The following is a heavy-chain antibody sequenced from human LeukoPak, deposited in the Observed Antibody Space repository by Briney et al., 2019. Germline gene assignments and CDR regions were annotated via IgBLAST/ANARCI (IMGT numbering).Heavy chain of an antibody. Sequence: PSETLSLTCAVYGGSFSGYYWSWIRQPPGKGLEWIGEINHSGGTNYNPSLKSRVTISVDTSKNQFSLKLSSVTAADTAVYYCARRPFRDIRPIAVAAPFDYWGQGTLVTVSS. V-gene: IGHV4-34*01. CDR2: INHSGGT. J-gene: IGHJ4*02. CDR1: GGSFSGYY. CDR3: ARRPFRDIRPIAVAAPFDY. D-gene: IGHD6-19*01.